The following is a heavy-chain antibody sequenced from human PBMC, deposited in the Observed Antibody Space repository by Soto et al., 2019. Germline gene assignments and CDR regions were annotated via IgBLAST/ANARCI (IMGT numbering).Heavy chain of an antibody. J-gene: IGHJ4*02. CDR2: ISGSGGST. CDR1: GFTFSSYA. Sequence: GGSLRLSCAASGFTFSSYAMSWVRQAPGKGLEWVSAISGSGGSTYYADSVKGRFTISRDNSKNTLYLQMNSLRAEDTAVYYCAKDRRDSSSWYGRFDYWGQGTLVTVSS. D-gene: IGHD6-13*01. V-gene: IGHV3-23*01. CDR3: AKDRRDSSSWYGRFDY.